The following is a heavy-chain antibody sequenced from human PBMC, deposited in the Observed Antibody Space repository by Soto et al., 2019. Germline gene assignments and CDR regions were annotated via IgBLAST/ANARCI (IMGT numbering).Heavy chain of an antibody. J-gene: IGHJ6*03. CDR2: ISSSSSYI. CDR3: ARVGSSTAYYYYMDV. CDR1: GFTFSSYS. D-gene: IGHD2-2*01. V-gene: IGHV3-21*01. Sequence: EVQLVESGGGLVKPGGSLRLSCAASGFTFSSYSMNWVRQAPGKGLEWVSSISSSSSYIYYADSVKGRFTISRDNAKNSLYLQMNSLRAEATAVYYCARVGSSTAYYYYMDVWGKGTTVTVSS.